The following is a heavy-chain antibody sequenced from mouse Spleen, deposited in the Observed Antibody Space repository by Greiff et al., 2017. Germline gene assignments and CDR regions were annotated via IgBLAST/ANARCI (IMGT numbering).Heavy chain of an antibody. J-gene: IGHJ3*01. D-gene: IGHD2-14*01. CDR1: GFSLTSYG. CDR2: IWRGGST. Sequence: VQLQQSGPGLVQPSQCLSITCPVSGFSLTSYGVHWVRQSPGKGLEWLGVIWRGGSTDYTAAFLSRLSIIKDNSKSQVFFKMNRLQDDDTAIYYGAKEVFWFAYWGQGTLVTVSA. CDR3: AKEVFWFAY. V-gene: IGHV2-5*01.